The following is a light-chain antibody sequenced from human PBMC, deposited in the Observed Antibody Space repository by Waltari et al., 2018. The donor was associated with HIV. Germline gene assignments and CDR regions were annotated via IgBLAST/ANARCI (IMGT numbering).Light chain of an antibody. V-gene: IGKV1-12*01. Sequence: DIQMTQSPSFVSASVGDRVTNNWRARYDIFRFFAWYQQKPGKAPKLLIYLASTFQDGVPSRLSGSGSWTDFTLSISSLQPEDFATYYCKQANSFPRTFGQGTKVEIK. CDR1: YDIFRF. J-gene: IGKJ2*01. CDR2: LAS. CDR3: KQANSFPRT.